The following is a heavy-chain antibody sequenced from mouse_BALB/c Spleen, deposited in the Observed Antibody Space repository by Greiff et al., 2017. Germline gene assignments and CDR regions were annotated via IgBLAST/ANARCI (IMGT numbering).Heavy chain of an antibody. D-gene: IGHD1-1*01. CDR2: ISSGSSTI. Sequence: VQLQQSGGGLVQPGGSRKLSCAASGFTFSSFGMHWVRQAPEKGLEWVAYISSGSSTIYYADTVKGRFTISRDNPKNTLFLQMTSLRSEDTAMYYCARGGGYYGSSYWYFDVWGAGTTVTVAS. V-gene: IGHV5-17*02. CDR3: ARGGGYYGSSYWYFDV. J-gene: IGHJ1*01. CDR1: GFTFSSFG.